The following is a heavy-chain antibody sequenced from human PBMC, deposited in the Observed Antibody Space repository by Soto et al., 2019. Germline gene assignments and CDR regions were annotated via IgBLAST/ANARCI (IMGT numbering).Heavy chain of an antibody. D-gene: IGHD5-18*01. CDR3: ARGRSYGFPFDY. V-gene: IGHV1-8*02. J-gene: IGHJ4*02. Sequence: AASVKVSCKASGYAFTSYYIHWVRQAPGQGLEWMGWMNPNSGNTGYAQKFKGRVTMTRNTSISTAYMELSSLRSEDTAVYYCARGRSYGFPFDYWGQGTPVTVSS. CDR2: MNPNSGNT. CDR1: GYAFTSYY.